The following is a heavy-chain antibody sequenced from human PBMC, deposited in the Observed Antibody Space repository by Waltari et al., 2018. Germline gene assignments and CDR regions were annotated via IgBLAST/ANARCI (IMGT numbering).Heavy chain of an antibody. D-gene: IGHD3-22*01. CDR1: GGSNSRYY. Sequence: QVQLQALGPGLVQTSETLSLNCTVSGGSNSRYYWSWIRQPPGKGLEWIGYNNYSGSTNYHPSLKIRVTISVDTSKNQFSLKLSSVTAADTAVYYCARHDSSGYYYVQYWGQGTLVTVAS. V-gene: IGHV4-59*01. CDR2: NNYSGST. J-gene: IGHJ4*02. CDR3: ARHDSSGYYYVQY.